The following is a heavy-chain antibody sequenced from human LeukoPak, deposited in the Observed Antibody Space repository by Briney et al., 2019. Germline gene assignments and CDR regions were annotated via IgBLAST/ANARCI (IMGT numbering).Heavy chain of an antibody. V-gene: IGHV3-48*01. CDR2: ISSFSGTI. CDR1: GITFSSYS. Sequence: GGSLRLSCVASGITFSSYSMNWVRQAPGKGLEWVSYISSFSGTINYADSVKGRFTISRDNAKNSLYLQMNRLRAEDTAVYYCARDQGGVGYWGQGTLVTVS. J-gene: IGHJ4*02. D-gene: IGHD3-16*01. CDR3: ARDQGGVGY.